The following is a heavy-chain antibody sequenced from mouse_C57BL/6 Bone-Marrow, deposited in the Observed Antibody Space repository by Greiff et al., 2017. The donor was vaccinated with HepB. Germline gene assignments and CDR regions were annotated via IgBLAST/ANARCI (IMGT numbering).Heavy chain of an antibody. D-gene: IGHD1-1*01. CDR3: AIHPLYYGSSFDY. V-gene: IGHV14-2*01. J-gene: IGHJ2*01. CDR2: IDPEDGET. Sequence: EVQLQQSGAELVKPGASVKLSCTASGFNIKDYYMHWVKQRTEQGLEWIGRIDPEDGETKYAAKFQGKATITADTSSNTAYLQLSSLTSEDTAVYYCAIHPLYYGSSFDYWGQGTTLTVSS. CDR1: GFNIKDYY.